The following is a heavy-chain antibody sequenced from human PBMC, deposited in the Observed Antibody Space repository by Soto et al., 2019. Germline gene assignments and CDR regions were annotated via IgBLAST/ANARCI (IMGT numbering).Heavy chain of an antibody. Sequence: EVQLVESGGGLVQPGGSLRLSCAASGFTFSHDDMHWDRQVTGKGLEWVSAIGAAGDTYYPDSVKGRFTISGENAKNSLSLQMNSRRAEDSAVYDCASGGWGSSCYGGVSRIDDWGQGALVTVSS. CDR3: ASGGWGSSCYGGVSRIDD. D-gene: IGHD6-13*01. CDR2: IGAAGDT. CDR1: GFTFSHDD. J-gene: IGHJ4*02. V-gene: IGHV3-13*01.